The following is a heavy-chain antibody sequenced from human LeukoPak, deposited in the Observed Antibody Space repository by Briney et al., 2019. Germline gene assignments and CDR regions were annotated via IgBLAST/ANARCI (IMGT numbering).Heavy chain of an antibody. CDR3: ATGGSGSDWSLPNYYYYGMDV. Sequence: GASVKVSCKASGYTFTSYYMHWVRQAPGQGLEWMGIINPSGGSTSYAQKFQGRVTMTRDTSTSTVYMELSSLRSEDTAVYYCATGGSGSDWSLPNYYYYGMDVWGQGTTVTVSS. J-gene: IGHJ6*02. D-gene: IGHD3-22*01. CDR1: GYTFTSYY. V-gene: IGHV1-46*01. CDR2: INPSGGST.